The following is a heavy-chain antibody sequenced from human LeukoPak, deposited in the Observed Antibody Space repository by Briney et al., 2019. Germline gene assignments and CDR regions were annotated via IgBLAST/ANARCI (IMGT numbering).Heavy chain of an antibody. J-gene: IGHJ4*02. CDR2: INPNSGGT. CDR3: ARGDGTYYYDSSGYYDLTGY. V-gene: IGHV1-2*06. Sequence: ASVKVSCKASGYTFTGYYMHWVRQAPGQGLEWMGRINPNSGGTNYAQKFQGRVTMTRDTSISTAYIELSRLRSDDTAVYYCARGDGTYYYDSSGYYDLTGYWGQGTLVTVSS. CDR1: GYTFTGYY. D-gene: IGHD3-22*01.